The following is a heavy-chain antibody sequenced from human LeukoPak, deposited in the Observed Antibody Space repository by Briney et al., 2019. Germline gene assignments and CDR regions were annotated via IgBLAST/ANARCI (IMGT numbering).Heavy chain of an antibody. CDR3: ANLYGDTAMVSPRYYYGMDV. V-gene: IGHV3-30*18. CDR1: GFTFSSYG. Sequence: AGGSLRLSCAASGFTFSSYGMHWARQAPGKGLEWVAVISYDGSNKYYADSVKGRFTISRDNSKNTLYLQMNSLRAEDTAVYYCANLYGDTAMVSPRYYYGMDVWGQGTTVTVSS. J-gene: IGHJ6*02. D-gene: IGHD5-18*01. CDR2: ISYDGSNK.